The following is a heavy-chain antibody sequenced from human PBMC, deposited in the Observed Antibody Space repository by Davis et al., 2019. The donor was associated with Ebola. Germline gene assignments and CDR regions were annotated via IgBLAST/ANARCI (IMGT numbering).Heavy chain of an antibody. Sequence: PSETLSLTCTVSGGSISSYYWSWIRQPPGKGLEWIGYIYYSGSTNYNPSLKSRVTISVDTSKNQFSLKLSSVTAADTAVYYCARVRYETYYYYGMDVWGQGTTVTVSS. CDR2: IYYSGST. CDR3: ARVRYETYYYYGMDV. D-gene: IGHD2-2*01. CDR1: GGSISSYY. J-gene: IGHJ6*02. V-gene: IGHV4-59*01.